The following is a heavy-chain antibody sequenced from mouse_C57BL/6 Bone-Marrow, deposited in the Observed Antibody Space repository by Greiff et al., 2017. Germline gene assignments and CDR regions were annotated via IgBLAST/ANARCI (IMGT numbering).Heavy chain of an antibody. CDR3: AKRRRYYIFAY. CDR1: GFSLTSYG. Sequence: VKVVESGPGLVQPSQSLSITCTVSGFSLTSYGVHWVRQPPGKGLEWLGVIWSGGSTDYNAAFISRLSISKDNSKSQVFFKMNSLQADDTAIYYCAKRRRYYIFAYWGQGTLVTVSA. CDR2: IWSGGST. V-gene: IGHV2-4*01. J-gene: IGHJ3*01. D-gene: IGHD2-12*01.